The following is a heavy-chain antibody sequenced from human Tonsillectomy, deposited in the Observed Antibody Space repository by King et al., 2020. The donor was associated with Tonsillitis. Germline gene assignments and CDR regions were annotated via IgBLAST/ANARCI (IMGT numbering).Heavy chain of an antibody. J-gene: IGHJ5*02. D-gene: IGHD6-19*01. V-gene: IGHV4-34*01. CDR3: ASLAYPTAVAAHT. CDR1: GVSFSGYY. CDR2: INHSGST. Sequence: VQLQQWGAGLLKPSETLSLTCAAYGVSFSGYYWSWIRQPPGKGLEWSGEINHSGSTNYNPSLRSRGTISVDTSKNQFSLKLSSVTAADTAVFYCASLAYPTAVAAHTWGQGTLVTVSS.